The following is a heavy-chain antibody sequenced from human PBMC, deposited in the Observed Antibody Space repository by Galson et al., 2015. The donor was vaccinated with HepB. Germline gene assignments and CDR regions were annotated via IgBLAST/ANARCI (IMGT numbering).Heavy chain of an antibody. D-gene: IGHD6-19*01. CDR3: AADAPYRNGWAYNCAFAMDV. V-gene: IGHV1-58*01. J-gene: IGHJ6*02. CDR1: GLTFINSA. Sequence: SCKASGLTFINSAVQWVRQARGQRLEWIGWIVVGSGNTNYAQKFPERVTITRDMSTSTAYMELSSLRSEDTAVYYCAADAPYRNGWAYNCAFAMDVWGQATTVTVSS. CDR2: IVVGSGNT.